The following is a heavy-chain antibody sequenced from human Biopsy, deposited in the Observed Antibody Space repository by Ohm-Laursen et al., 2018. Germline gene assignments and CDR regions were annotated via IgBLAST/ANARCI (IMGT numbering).Heavy chain of an antibody. Sequence: SDTLSLTCTVSSASINLYYWGWIRKSPGKGLEWIGYINHSGHTNYNPSLKSRPTMSVDTSKNQFSLKLTSVTAADTAVYFCARDRIAYCAATSGDIFGLDVWGQGTTVTVSS. D-gene: IGHD2-8*02. CDR2: INHSGHT. CDR1: SASINLYY. V-gene: IGHV4-59*01. CDR3: ARDRIAYCAATSGDIFGLDV. J-gene: IGHJ6*02.